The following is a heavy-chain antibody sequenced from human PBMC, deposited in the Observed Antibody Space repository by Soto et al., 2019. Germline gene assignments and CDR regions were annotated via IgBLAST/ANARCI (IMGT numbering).Heavy chain of an antibody. V-gene: IGHV3-13*04. D-gene: IGHD3-16*02. CDR2: IGTAGDT. CDR1: GFTFSSYD. CDR3: ASSTLSQGMDV. J-gene: IGHJ6*02. Sequence: GGSLRLSCAASGFTFSSYDMHWVRQATGKGLEWVSAIGTAGDTYYPGSVKGRFTISRENAKNSLYLQMNSLRAGDTAVYYCASSTLSQGMDVCGQGTTVTVSS.